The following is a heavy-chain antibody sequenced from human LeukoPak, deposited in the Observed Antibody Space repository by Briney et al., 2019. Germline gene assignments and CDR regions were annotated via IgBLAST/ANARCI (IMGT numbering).Heavy chain of an antibody. J-gene: IGHJ4*02. CDR2: INPNSGGT. CDR3: ARAIYDSSGSDLDY. CDR1: GYTFTGYY. D-gene: IGHD3-22*01. Sequence: ASVKVSCKASGYTFTGYYMHWVRQAPGQGLEWMGWINPNSGGTNYAQKFQGRVTMTRDTSISTAYMELSRLRSDDTAVYYCARAIYDSSGSDLDYWGQGTLVTVSP. V-gene: IGHV1-2*02.